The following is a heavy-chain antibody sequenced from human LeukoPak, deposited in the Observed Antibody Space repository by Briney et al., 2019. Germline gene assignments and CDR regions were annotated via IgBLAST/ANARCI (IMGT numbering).Heavy chain of an antibody. V-gene: IGHV4-38-2*02. Sequence: SETLSLTCTVSGYSISSGYYWGWIRQPPGKGLEWIGSIYHSGSTYYNPSLESRVTISVDTSKNQFSLKLSSVTAADTAVYYCAISMTRGYFDLWGRGTLVTVSS. CDR2: IYHSGST. CDR3: AISMTRGYFDL. D-gene: IGHD2/OR15-2a*01. CDR1: GYSISSGYY. J-gene: IGHJ2*01.